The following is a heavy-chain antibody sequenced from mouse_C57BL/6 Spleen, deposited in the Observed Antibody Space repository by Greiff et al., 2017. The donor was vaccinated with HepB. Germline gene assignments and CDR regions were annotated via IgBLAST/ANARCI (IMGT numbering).Heavy chain of an antibody. CDR1: GYTFTDYN. Sequence: EVKLMESGPELVKPGASVKMSCKASGYTFTDYNMHWVKQSHGKSLEWIGYINPNNGGTSYNQKFKGKATLTVNKSSSTAYMELRSLTSEDSAVYYCARDGDDYDEEVFDYWGQGTTLTVSS. V-gene: IGHV1-22*01. D-gene: IGHD2-4*01. J-gene: IGHJ2*01. CDR3: ARDGDDYDEEVFDY. CDR2: INPNNGGT.